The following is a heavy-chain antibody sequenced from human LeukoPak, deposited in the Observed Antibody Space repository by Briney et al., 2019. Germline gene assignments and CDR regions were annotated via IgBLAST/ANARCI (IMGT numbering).Heavy chain of an antibody. CDR3: ARRLGGRDAFDI. D-gene: IGHD2-15*01. Sequence: SETLSLTCTVSGGSISIYYWSWIRQPPGKGLEWIGYIYYSGSTNYNPSLKSRVTISVDTSKNQFSLKLSSVTAADTAVYYCARRLGGRDAFDIWGQGTMVTVSS. V-gene: IGHV4-59*08. J-gene: IGHJ3*02. CDR2: IYYSGST. CDR1: GGSISIYY.